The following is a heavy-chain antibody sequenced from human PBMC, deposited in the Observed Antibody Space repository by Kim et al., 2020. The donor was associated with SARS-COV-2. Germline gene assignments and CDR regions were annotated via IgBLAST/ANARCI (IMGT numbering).Heavy chain of an antibody. Sequence: DGNNKYQADSVKGRFTISRDNPKNTLYLQMNSLRAEDTAVYYCARANWFDYWGQGTLVTVSS. V-gene: IGHV3-30-3*01. CDR2: DGNNK. CDR3: ARANWFDY. D-gene: IGHD1-1*01. J-gene: IGHJ4*02.